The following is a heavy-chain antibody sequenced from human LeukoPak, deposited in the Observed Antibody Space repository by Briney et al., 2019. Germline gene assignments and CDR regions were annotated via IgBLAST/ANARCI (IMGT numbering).Heavy chain of an antibody. CDR2: IIPIFGTA. CDR3: ARAYSYIFDY. Sequence: AASVKVSCKASGGTFSSYAISWVRQAPGQGLEWMGGIIPIFGTANYAQKFQGRVTITADESTSTAYMELSSLRSEGTAVYYCARAYSYIFDYWGQGTLVTVSS. CDR1: GGTFSSYA. D-gene: IGHD5-18*01. J-gene: IGHJ4*02. V-gene: IGHV1-69*01.